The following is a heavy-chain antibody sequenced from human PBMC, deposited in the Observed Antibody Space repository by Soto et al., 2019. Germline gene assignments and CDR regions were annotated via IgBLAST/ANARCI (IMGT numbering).Heavy chain of an antibody. CDR3: ARGLLDYYGSGSYSITG. CDR2: INHSGST. Sequence: SETLSLTCAVYGGSFSGYYWSWIRQPPGKGLEWIGEINHSGSTNYNPSLKSRVTISVDTSKNQFSLKLSSVTAADTAVYYCARGLLDYYGSGSYSITGWGQGTLVTVSS. CDR1: GGSFSGYY. V-gene: IGHV4-34*01. D-gene: IGHD3-10*01. J-gene: IGHJ4*02.